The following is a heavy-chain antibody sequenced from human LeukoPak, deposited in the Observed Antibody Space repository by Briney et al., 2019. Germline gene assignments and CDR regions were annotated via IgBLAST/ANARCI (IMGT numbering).Heavy chain of an antibody. V-gene: IGHV3-11*04. J-gene: IGHJ3*02. CDR1: GFTFSDYY. D-gene: IGHD5-24*01. CDR3: AGEMATWHAFDI. Sequence: GGSLRLSCAASGFTFSDYYMSWIRQAPGKGLQWVSYISSSGSTIYYADSVKGRFTISRDNAKNSLYLQMNSLRAEDTAVYYCAGEMATWHAFDIWGQGTMVTVSS. CDR2: ISSSGSTI.